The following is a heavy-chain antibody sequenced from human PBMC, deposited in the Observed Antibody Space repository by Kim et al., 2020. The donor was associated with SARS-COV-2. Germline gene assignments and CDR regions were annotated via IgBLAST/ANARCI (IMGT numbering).Heavy chain of an antibody. CDR3: AKIVGSFAVYHYFDY. CDR2: ISYDGSNK. J-gene: IGHJ4*02. Sequence: GGSLRLSCAASGFTFSSYGMHWVRQAPGKGLEWVAVISYDGSNKYYADSVKGRFTISRDNSKNTLYLQMNSLRAEDTAVYYCAKIVGSFAVYHYFDYWGQGTLVTVSS. CDR1: GFTFSSYG. V-gene: IGHV3-30*18. D-gene: IGHD3-22*01.